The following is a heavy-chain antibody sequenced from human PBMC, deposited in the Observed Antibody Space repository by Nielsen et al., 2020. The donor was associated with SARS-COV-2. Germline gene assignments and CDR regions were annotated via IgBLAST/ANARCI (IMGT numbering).Heavy chain of an antibody. D-gene: IGHD1-14*01. CDR3: VRAGAGWFDP. CDR2: IQQDGSGK. V-gene: IGHV3-7*01. Sequence: GGSLRLSCAASGFTFSSYGMHWVRQAPGKGLEWVANIQQDGSGKDYLDSVKGRFTISRDNAKNSLYLQMNSLRGDDTAVYYCVRAGAGWFDPWGQGTLVTVSS. J-gene: IGHJ5*02. CDR1: GFTFSSYG.